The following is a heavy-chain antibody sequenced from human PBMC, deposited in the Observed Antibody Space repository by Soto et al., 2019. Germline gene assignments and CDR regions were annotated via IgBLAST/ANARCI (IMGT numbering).Heavy chain of an antibody. CDR3: ARGYYDFWSGHYYYYMDV. V-gene: IGHV4-34*01. CDR1: GGSISDYY. D-gene: IGHD3-3*01. CDR2: INHSGST. J-gene: IGHJ6*03. Sequence: PSETLSLTCAVYGGSISDYYWSWIRQPPGKGLEWIGEINHSGSTNYNPSLKSRVTISVDKSKNQFSLKLSSVTAADTAVYYCARGYYDFWSGHYYYYMDVWGKGTTVTVSS.